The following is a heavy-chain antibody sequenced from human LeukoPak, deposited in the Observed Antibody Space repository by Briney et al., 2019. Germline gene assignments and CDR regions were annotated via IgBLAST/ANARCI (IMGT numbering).Heavy chain of an antibody. CDR1: GGSISSSSYY. CDR3: ARAPQWLVYYFDY. V-gene: IGHV4-39*01. CDR2: IYYSGST. Sequence: SETLSLTCTVSGGSISSSSYYWGWIRQPPGKGLEWIGSIYYSGSTYYNPSLKSRVTISVDTSKNQFSLKLSSVTAADTAVYYCARAPQWLVYYFDYWGQGTLVTVSS. J-gene: IGHJ4*02. D-gene: IGHD6-19*01.